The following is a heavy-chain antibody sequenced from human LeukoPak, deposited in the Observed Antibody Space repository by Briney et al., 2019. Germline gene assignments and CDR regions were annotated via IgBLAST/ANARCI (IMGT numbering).Heavy chain of an antibody. CDR2: INPSGGST. Sequence: ASVKVCCKASGYTFTSYYMHWVRQAPGQGLEWMGIINPSGGSTSYAQKFQGRVTMTRDTSTSTVYMELSSLRSEDTAVYYCAREDHRGDYDFWTPRINNWFDPWGQGTLITVSS. CDR1: GYTFTSYY. J-gene: IGHJ5*02. D-gene: IGHD3-3*01. V-gene: IGHV1-46*01. CDR3: AREDHRGDYDFWTPRINNWFDP.